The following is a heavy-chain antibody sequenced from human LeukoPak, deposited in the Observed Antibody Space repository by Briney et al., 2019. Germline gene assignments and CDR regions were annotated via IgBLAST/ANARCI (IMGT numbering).Heavy chain of an antibody. CDR1: GGTFSSYA. J-gene: IGHJ6*02. CDR3: AKNLGAAYYYYGMYV. V-gene: IGHV1-69*01. D-gene: IGHD1-26*01. CDR2: IIPIFGTA. Sequence: GASVKVSCKASGGTFSSYAISWVRQAPGQGLEWMGGIIPIFGTANYAQKFQGRVTITADESTSTAYMELSSLRSEDTAVYYCAKNLGAAYYYYGMYVWGQGTTVTVSS.